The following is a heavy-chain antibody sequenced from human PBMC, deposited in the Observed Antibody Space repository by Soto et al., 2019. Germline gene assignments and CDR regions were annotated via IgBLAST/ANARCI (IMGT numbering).Heavy chain of an antibody. Sequence: QVQLQESGPGLVKPSQTLSLTCTVSGGSISSGGYYWSWIRQHPGKGLEWIGDIYYSGTTYYNPSLKSRVTISVDTSKNQFSLKLSSVTAADTAVYYCARASTRDYYGSGSYYYMDVWGKGTTVTVSS. CDR1: GGSISSGGYY. V-gene: IGHV4-31*03. CDR3: ARASTRDYYGSGSYYYMDV. J-gene: IGHJ6*03. CDR2: IYYSGTT. D-gene: IGHD3-10*01.